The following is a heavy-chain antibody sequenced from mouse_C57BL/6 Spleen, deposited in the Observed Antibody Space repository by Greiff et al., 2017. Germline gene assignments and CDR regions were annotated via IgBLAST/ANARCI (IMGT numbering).Heavy chain of an antibody. Sequence: VQLKESGGDLVKPGGSLKLSCAASGFTFSSYGMSWVRQTPDKRLEWVATISSGGSYTYYPDSVKGRFTISRDNAKNTLYLQMSSLKSEDTAMYYCARHDYYGSSFYAMDYWGQGTSVTVSS. D-gene: IGHD1-1*01. CDR3: ARHDYYGSSFYAMDY. CDR1: GFTFSSYG. CDR2: ISSGGSYT. V-gene: IGHV5-6*01. J-gene: IGHJ4*01.